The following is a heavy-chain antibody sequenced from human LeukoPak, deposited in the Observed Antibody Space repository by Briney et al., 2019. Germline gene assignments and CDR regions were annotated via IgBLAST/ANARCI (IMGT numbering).Heavy chain of an antibody. V-gene: IGHV3-30-3*01. D-gene: IGHD5-18*01. CDR1: GFTFSSYA. J-gene: IGHJ4*02. Sequence: GRSLRLSCAASGFTFSSYAMHWVRQAPCKGLEWVAVISYDGSNKYYADSVKGRFTISRDNSKNTLYLQMNSLRAEDTAVYYCASPLDTAMVQDYWGQGTLVTVSS. CDR2: ISYDGSNK. CDR3: ASPLDTAMVQDY.